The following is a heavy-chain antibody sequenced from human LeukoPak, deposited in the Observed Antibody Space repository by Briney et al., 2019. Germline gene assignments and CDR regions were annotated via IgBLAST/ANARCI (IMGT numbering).Heavy chain of an antibody. V-gene: IGHV3-21*01. Sequence: GGSLRLSCAASGFTFSTYSMNWVRQAPGKGLEWVSSISSSSTYIYYADSVRGRFTISRDNAKHSLYLQMNSLRAEDTALYYCARDQRNTCGHGADYWGQGALVTVSS. CDR3: ARDQRNTCGHGADY. J-gene: IGHJ4*02. CDR1: GFTFSTYS. CDR2: ISSSSTYI. D-gene: IGHD2-21*01.